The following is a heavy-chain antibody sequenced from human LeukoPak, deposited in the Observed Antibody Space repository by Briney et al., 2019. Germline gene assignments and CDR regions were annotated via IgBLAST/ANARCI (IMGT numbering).Heavy chain of an antibody. Sequence: GASVKVSRKVSGYTLTELSMHWVRQAPGKGLGWMGGFDPEDGETLYAQKFQGRVTMTEDTSTDTAYMELSSLRSEDTAVYYCATDRRRNGYNLYVGYWGQGTLVTVSS. D-gene: IGHD5-24*01. CDR1: GYTLTELS. V-gene: IGHV1-24*01. CDR3: ATDRRRNGYNLYVGY. J-gene: IGHJ4*02. CDR2: FDPEDGET.